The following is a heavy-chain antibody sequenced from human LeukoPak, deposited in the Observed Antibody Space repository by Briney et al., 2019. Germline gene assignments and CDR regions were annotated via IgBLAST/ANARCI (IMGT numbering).Heavy chain of an antibody. CDR1: GGTLSSYA. CDR3: ARDGNGHSSGWYRGYFDY. D-gene: IGHD6-19*01. Sequence: SVKVSCTASGGTLSSYAISWVRQAPGQGLEWMGRIIPIFGIANYAQKFQGRVTITADKSTSTAYMELSSLRSEDTAVYYCARDGNGHSSGWYRGYFDYWGQGTLVTVSS. V-gene: IGHV1-69*04. J-gene: IGHJ4*02. CDR2: IIPIFGIA.